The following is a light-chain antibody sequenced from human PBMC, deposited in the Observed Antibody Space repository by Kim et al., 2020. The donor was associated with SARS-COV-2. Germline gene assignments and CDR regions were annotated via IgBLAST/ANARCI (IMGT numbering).Light chain of an antibody. Sequence: EIVLTQYPGTLSLSPGERATLSCRASQSVASNHLAWFQQKPGQAPRLLIYGTSSRATGIPDRFSASESGTDFTLTISRLEPEDFAVYYCQQYDRSPYTFGQGTKLEI. J-gene: IGKJ2*01. V-gene: IGKV3-20*01. CDR3: QQYDRSPYT. CDR2: GTS. CDR1: QSVASNH.